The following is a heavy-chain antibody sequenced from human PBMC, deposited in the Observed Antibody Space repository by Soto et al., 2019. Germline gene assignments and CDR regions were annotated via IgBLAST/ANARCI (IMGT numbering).Heavy chain of an antibody. V-gene: IGHV3-23*01. D-gene: IGHD3-16*01. CDR3: AKDHWGSY. CDR2: ISASGGST. J-gene: IGHJ4*02. CDR1: GITFSTYA. Sequence: GGALRRSCADSGITFSTYAMSWVRQAPGKGLEWVSAISASGGSTYYADSVKGRFTISRDNSRNTLYLQINSLRAEDTALYYCAKDHWGSYSGQGTLVTVSS.